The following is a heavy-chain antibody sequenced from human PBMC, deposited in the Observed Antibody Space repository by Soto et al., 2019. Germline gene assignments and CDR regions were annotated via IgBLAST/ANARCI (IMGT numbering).Heavy chain of an antibody. CDR3: ARAYYYDSSGPIYYGVDV. CDR1: GGTFSNYG. Sequence: QVQLVQSGAEVKKPGSSVKVSCKASGGTFSNYGISWVRQAPGQGLEWMGGIITLFGTVNYAQRFQGRVTITADKSTSTAYMELSSLRSEDMAVYYCARAYYYDSSGPIYYGVDVWGQGTTVTVSS. J-gene: IGHJ6*02. D-gene: IGHD3-22*01. V-gene: IGHV1-69*06. CDR2: IITLFGTV.